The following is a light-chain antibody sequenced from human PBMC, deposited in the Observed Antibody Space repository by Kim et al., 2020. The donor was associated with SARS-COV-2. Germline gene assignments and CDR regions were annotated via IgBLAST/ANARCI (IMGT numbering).Light chain of an antibody. Sequence: QKVTSSGTGTFSGVEEGYDVHWYQQVPGAAPKLLICGHTNRPSGVPDRFSGSKSDTSASLAITGLQPEDEADYYCQSYDSSLNSYVFGTGTKVTVL. CDR2: GHT. J-gene: IGLJ1*01. CDR3: QSYDSSLNSYV. CDR1: FSGVEEGYD. V-gene: IGLV1-40*01.